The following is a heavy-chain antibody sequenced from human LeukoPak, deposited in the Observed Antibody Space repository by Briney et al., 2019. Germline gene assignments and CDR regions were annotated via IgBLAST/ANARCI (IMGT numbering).Heavy chain of an antibody. CDR3: ARTNSGSYSGNYFDY. CDR1: GYSISSAYY. V-gene: IGHV4-38-2*02. Sequence: SETLSLTCSVSGYSISSAYYWGWIRQPPGKGLEWIGNIYHSGSTYYNPSLKSRVTISVDTSKNQFSLKLSSVTAADTAVYYCARTNSGSYSGNYFDYWGQGTLVTVSS. J-gene: IGHJ4*02. CDR2: IYHSGST. D-gene: IGHD1-26*01.